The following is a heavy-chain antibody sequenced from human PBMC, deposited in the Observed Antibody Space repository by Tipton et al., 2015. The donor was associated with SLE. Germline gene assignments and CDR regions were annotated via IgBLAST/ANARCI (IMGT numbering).Heavy chain of an antibody. D-gene: IGHD1-1*01. CDR3: ARVAPTEVFDY. V-gene: IGHV4-4*07. J-gene: IGHJ4*02. CDR1: GGSISSYF. CDR2: IYTSGST. Sequence: LRLSCTVSGGSISSYFWSWIRQPAGKGLEWIGRIYTSGSTNYNPSLKSRVTMAVDTSKNQFSLKLSSVTAADTAVYYCARVAPTEVFDYWGQGTLVTVSS.